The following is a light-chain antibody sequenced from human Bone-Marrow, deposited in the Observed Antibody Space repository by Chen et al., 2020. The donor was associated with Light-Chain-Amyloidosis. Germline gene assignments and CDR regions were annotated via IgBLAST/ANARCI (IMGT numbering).Light chain of an antibody. V-gene: IGKV3-20*01. CDR3: QQYGTSPLT. Sequence: IVLXXSPGTLSLSPGEGAXXSCTXSQTXXSNLXXWYXXKFGXXPRLXXYGSXSRAXGIPXRFTXXGSXXXFTXXINRLXPEDXXMYYXQQYGTSPLTFGXGTKVEIK. CDR2: GSX. J-gene: IGKJ4*01. CDR1: QTXXSNL.